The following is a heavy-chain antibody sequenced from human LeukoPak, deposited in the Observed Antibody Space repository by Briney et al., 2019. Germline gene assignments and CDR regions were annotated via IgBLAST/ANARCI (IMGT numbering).Heavy chain of an antibody. CDR3: ARDHYYGSGSYNYFDY. CDR2: INAGNGNT. Sequence: AASVKVSCKASGYTFTSYTMHWVRQAPGQRLEWMGWINAGNGNTKYSQKFQGRVTITRDTSASTAYMELSSLRSEDTAVYYCARDHYYGSGSYNYFDYWGRGTLVTVSS. J-gene: IGHJ4*02. CDR1: GYTFTSYT. D-gene: IGHD3-10*01. V-gene: IGHV1-3*01.